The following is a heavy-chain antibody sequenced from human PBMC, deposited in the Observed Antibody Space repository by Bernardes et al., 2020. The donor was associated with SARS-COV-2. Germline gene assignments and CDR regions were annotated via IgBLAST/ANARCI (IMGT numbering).Heavy chain of an antibody. CDR2: IYPGDSDT. Sequence: GESLKISCKGSGYSFTSYWIGWVRQMPGKGLEWMGIIYPGDSDTRYSPSFQGQVTISADKSISTAYLQWSSLKASDTAMYYCASYDFWSAHRVGAFDIWGQGTMVTVSS. D-gene: IGHD3-3*01. V-gene: IGHV5-51*01. CDR3: ASYDFWSAHRVGAFDI. J-gene: IGHJ3*02. CDR1: GYSFTSYW.